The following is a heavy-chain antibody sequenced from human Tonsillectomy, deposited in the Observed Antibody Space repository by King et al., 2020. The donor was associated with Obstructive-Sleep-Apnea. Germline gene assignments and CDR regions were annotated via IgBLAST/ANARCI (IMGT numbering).Heavy chain of an antibody. CDR1: GFTFSTSA. CDR3: ARLRVTYGDLPL. CDR2: ISNDGKNK. Sequence: VQLVESGGGVVQPGRSLRLSCAASGFTFSTSALHWVRQAPGKGLEWVAGISNDGKNKEKADSVKGRFSISRDNSENTLYLQTNSLRADDTALYYCARLRVTYGDLPLWGRGTLVTVSS. V-gene: IGHV3-30*04. D-gene: IGHD4-17*01. J-gene: IGHJ2*01.